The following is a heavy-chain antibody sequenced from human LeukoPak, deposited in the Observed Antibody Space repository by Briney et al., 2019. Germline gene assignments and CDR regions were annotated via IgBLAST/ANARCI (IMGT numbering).Heavy chain of an antibody. D-gene: IGHD3-22*01. V-gene: IGHV3-7*01. Sequence: GGSLRLSCAVSRLIFSRFWVRWVRHAPEGGREWVANIKQGGRENYNVNSGKGRITTSRENAKNSLYLQMNSLRAEDTAVYYCASDQYYYDSSGYLFDYWGQGTLVTVSS. J-gene: IGHJ4*02. CDR1: RLIFSRFW. CDR3: ASDQYYYDSSGYLFDY. CDR2: IKQGGREN.